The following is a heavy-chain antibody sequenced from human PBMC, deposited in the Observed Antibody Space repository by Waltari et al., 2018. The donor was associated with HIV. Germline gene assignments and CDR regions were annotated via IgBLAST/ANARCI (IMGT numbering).Heavy chain of an antibody. CDR1: GFTFRDYA. CDR3: VRDLAWRAFDV. J-gene: IGHJ3*01. D-gene: IGHD3-3*01. CDR2: IRSKTAGETR. V-gene: IGHV3-49*04. Sequence: QLVESGGALIQPGRSLRLSCTASGFTFRDYAMNWVRQDPGKGLEWVGFIRSKTAGETREYAASVKGRFSISRDDSKGMVYLQMNSLRADDTALYYCVRDLAWRAFDVWGQGTMVTVSS.